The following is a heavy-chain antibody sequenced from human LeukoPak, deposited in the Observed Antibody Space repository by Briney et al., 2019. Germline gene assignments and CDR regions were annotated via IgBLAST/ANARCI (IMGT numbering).Heavy chain of an antibody. CDR3: ARGPTYSSSWVILY. CDR2: INGGNGNT. Sequence: ASVKVSCKASGFTFTSSAMHWVRQAPGQRLEWMGWINGGNGNTKYSQKFQGRVTITRDTSASTAYMELSSLRSEDTAVYYCARGPTYSSSWVILYWGQGTLVTVSS. D-gene: IGHD6-13*01. V-gene: IGHV1-3*01. J-gene: IGHJ4*02. CDR1: GFTFTSSA.